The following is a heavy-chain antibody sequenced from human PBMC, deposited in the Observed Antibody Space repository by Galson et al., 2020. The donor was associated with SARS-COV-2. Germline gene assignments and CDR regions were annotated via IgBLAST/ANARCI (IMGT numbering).Heavy chain of an antibody. CDR1: GFTFSSYG. Sequence: GESLKISCAASGFTFSSYGMHWVRQAPGKGLEWVAIISYDGSNKYYADSVKGRVTVARDNSKNTLYLQMNSLRVEDTAVYYCAKDLRSHDDFLTGYNPKYYYGMDVWGQGTTVTASS. D-gene: IGHD3-9*01. V-gene: IGHV3-30*18. CDR2: ISYDGSNK. J-gene: IGHJ6*02. CDR3: AKDLRSHDDFLTGYNPKYYYGMDV.